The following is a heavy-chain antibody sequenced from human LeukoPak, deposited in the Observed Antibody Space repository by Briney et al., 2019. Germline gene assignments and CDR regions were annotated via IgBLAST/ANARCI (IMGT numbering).Heavy chain of an antibody. V-gene: IGHV4-38-2*02. CDR3: ARVPGVFYDTLTGYGSGWFDP. Sequence: SETLSLTCTVSGYSISSGYYWGWIRQPPGKGLEWIGSIYHSGSTYYNPSLKSRVTISVDTSKSQFSLKLSSVTAADTAVYYCARVPGVFYDTLTGYGSGWFDPWGQGTLVTVPS. D-gene: IGHD3-9*01. CDR2: IYHSGST. CDR1: GYSISSGYY. J-gene: IGHJ5*02.